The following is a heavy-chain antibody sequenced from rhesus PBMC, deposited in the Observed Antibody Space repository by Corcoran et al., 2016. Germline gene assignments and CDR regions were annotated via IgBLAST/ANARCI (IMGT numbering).Heavy chain of an antibody. CDR2: ILSGGST. CDR3: ARLGGSGRTYNRFDV. V-gene: IGHV4-160*01. CDR1: GCSIRRNY. J-gene: IGHJ5-1*01. D-gene: IGHD4-29*01. Sequence: PQQWGEGLVKPSETLSLTCAVYGCSIRRNYWRWIRPPPGPGLEYIGRILSGGSTNNNPSRKSRVTMSIDTSKNQFALKLSSVTAADTAIYYCARLGGSGRTYNRFDVWGPGVLVTVSS.